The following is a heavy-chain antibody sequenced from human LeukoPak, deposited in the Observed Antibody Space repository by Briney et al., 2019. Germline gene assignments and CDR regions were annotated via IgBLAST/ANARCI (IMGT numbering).Heavy chain of an antibody. CDR2: INPSGGST. CDR1: GCTFTSYY. CDR3: AKLGIPGIAVAGGRYYFDY. V-gene: IGHV1-46*01. Sequence: ASVKVSCNASGCTFTSYYMHWVRQAPGQGLEWMGIINPSGGSTSYAQKFQGRVTMTRDTSTSTVYMELSSLRSEDTAVYYCAKLGIPGIAVAGGRYYFDYWGQGTLVTVSA. D-gene: IGHD6-19*01. J-gene: IGHJ4*02.